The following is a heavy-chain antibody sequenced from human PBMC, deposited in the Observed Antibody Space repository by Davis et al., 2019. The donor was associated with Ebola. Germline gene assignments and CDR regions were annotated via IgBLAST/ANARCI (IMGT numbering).Heavy chain of an antibody. CDR2: ISYDGKDK. V-gene: IGHV3-30*09. J-gene: IGHJ4*02. D-gene: IGHD3-16*01. CDR3: VRELYDYVWLMYFHY. Sequence: ISCAASGFAFRTYSMHWVRQVPGKGLEWVAIISYDGKDKFYADSVRGRFAVSRDNSKNTLNLQMSNLRTEDTALYYCVRELYDYVWLMYFHYWGQGALVTVSS. CDR1: GFAFRTYS.